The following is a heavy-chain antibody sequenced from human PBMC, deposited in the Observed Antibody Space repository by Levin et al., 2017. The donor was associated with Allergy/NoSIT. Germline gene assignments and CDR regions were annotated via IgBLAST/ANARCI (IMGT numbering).Heavy chain of an antibody. J-gene: IGHJ4*02. CDR2: IYSDGST. Sequence: SCAASGFTVSSNYMSWVRQAPGKGLEWVSVIYSDGSTYYADSVKGRFTISRDNSKNTLCLQMDSLRAEDTAVYYCAREGFWSGYFDYWGQGTLVTVSS. CDR3: AREGFWSGYFDY. D-gene: IGHD3-3*01. CDR1: GFTVSSNY. V-gene: IGHV3-53*01.